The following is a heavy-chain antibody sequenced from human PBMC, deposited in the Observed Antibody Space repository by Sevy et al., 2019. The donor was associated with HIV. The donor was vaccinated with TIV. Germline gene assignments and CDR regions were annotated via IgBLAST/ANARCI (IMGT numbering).Heavy chain of an antibody. D-gene: IGHD5-18*01. CDR2: ISGSGGST. J-gene: IGHJ4*02. Sequence: GGSLRLSCAASGFTFSSYAMSWVRQAPGKGLEWVSAISGSGGSTYYADSVKGRFTISRDNSKNTLYLQMNSLRAEDTAVYYCAKGGGIQLWPLVDTESDCWGQGTLVTVSS. V-gene: IGHV3-23*01. CDR3: AKGGGIQLWPLVDTESDC. CDR1: GFTFSSYA.